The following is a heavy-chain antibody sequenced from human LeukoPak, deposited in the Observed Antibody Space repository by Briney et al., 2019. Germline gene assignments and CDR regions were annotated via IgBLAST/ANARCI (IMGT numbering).Heavy chain of an antibody. V-gene: IGHV1-18*01. D-gene: IGHD3-3*01. CDR2: ISAYNGNT. CDR1: GYTFTSYG. CDR3: ARSMGGIFGVAPDAFDI. J-gene: IGHJ3*02. Sequence: GASVKVSCKASGYTFTSYGISWVRQAPGQGLEWMGWISAYNGNTNYAQKLQGRVTMTTDTSTSTAYMELRSLRSDDTAVYYCARSMGGIFGVAPDAFDIWGQGTMVTVSS.